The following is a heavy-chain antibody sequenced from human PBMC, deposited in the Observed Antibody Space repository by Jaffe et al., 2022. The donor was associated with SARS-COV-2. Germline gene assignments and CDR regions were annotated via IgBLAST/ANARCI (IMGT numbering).Heavy chain of an antibody. V-gene: IGHV3-7*03. Sequence: EVQLVESGGGLVQPGGSLRLSCAASGFTFSRYWMSWVRQAPGKGLEWVANIKEDGSEKHYVDSVKGRFTISRDNAQNSLYLQMNSLRAEDTAVYFCASDTPGNGWDGYWGQGTLVTVSS. D-gene: IGHD1-26*01. J-gene: IGHJ4*02. CDR3: ASDTPGNGWDGY. CDR2: IKEDGSEK. CDR1: GFTFSRYW.